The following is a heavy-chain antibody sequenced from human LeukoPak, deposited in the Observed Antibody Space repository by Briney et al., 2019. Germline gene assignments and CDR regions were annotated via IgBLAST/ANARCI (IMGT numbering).Heavy chain of an antibody. V-gene: IGHV4-59*11. J-gene: IGHJ3*02. CDR2: IYYSGST. CDR3: ARATSRTIFGVVIDAFDI. CDR1: GGSISSHY. Sequence: PSETLSLTCTVSGGSISSHYWSWIRQPPGKVLEWIGYIYYSGSTNYNPSLKSRVTISVDTSKDQFSLKLNSVTAADTAVYYCARATSRTIFGVVIDAFDIWGQGTMVTVSS. D-gene: IGHD3-3*01.